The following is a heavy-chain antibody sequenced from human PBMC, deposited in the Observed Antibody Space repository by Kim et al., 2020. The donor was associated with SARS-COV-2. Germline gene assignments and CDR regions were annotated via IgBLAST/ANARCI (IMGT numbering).Heavy chain of an antibody. CDR1: GFTFSDCP. CDR2: ISESGATT. D-gene: IGHD1-7*01. Sequence: GGSLRLSCAASGFTFSDCPMSWVRQAPGKGLEWVSAISESGATTYYTDSVKGRFTISRDNSRNTVSLQMNSLSVEDTAVYYCAKDGRLGTSFSFDYWGQGILVTVSS. V-gene: IGHV3-23*01. J-gene: IGHJ4*02. CDR3: AKDGRLGTSFSFDY.